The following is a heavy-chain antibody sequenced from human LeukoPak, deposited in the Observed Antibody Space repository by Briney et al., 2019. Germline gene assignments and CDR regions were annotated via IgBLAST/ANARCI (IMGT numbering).Heavy chain of an antibody. J-gene: IGHJ6*02. CDR1: GGSFSGYY. D-gene: IGHD6-13*01. CDR2: INHSGGT. V-gene: IGHV4-34*01. CDR3: ARGRGSSWPFYYYYGMDV. Sequence: SETLSLTCAVYGGSFSGYYWSWIRQPPGKGLEWIGEINHSGGTNYNPSLKSRVTISVDTSKNQFSLKLSSVTAADTAVYYCARGRGSSWPFYYYYGMDVWGQGTTVTVSS.